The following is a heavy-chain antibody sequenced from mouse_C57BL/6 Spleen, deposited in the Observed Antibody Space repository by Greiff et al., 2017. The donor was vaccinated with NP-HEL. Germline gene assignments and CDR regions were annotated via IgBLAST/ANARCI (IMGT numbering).Heavy chain of an antibody. CDR3: ARRALYYGYDTWFAY. CDR2: IYPGDGDT. D-gene: IGHD2-2*01. CDR1: GYAFSSYW. J-gene: IGHJ3*01. V-gene: IGHV1-80*01. Sequence: QVQLQQSGAELVKPGASVKISCKASGYAFSSYWMNWVKQRPGKGLEWIGQIYPGDGDTNYNGKFKGKATLTADKSSSTAYMQLSSLTSEDSAVYFCARRALYYGYDTWFAYWGQGTLVTVSA.